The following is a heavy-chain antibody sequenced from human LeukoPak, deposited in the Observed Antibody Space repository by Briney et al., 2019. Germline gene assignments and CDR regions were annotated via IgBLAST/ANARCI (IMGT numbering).Heavy chain of an antibody. V-gene: IGHV4-59*01. Sequence: SETLSLTCTVSGGSISNYYWSWIRQPPGKGLEWIGYIYYSGSTNYNPSLKSRVTISVDTSKNKFSLKLSSVTAADTAVYYCARYVWGSYPTFEDYWGQGTLVTVSS. CDR2: IYYSGST. J-gene: IGHJ4*02. D-gene: IGHD3-16*02. CDR3: ARYVWGSYPTFEDY. CDR1: GGSISNYY.